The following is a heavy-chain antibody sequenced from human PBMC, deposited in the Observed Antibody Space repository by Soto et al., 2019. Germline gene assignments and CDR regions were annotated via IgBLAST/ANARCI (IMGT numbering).Heavy chain of an antibody. D-gene: IGHD2-15*01. J-gene: IGHJ4*02. CDR3: RKVLVGANGNTDSDS. CDR1: GGSIYMSAYY. Sequence: AETLALTCTVSGGSIYMSAYYWGWIRQPPGRGMEWIGNIDYNGVTYSNPSLKSRVTISRDTSKNQFSLKLTSVTAADAALYYCRKVLVGANGNTDSDSWGPGTMVTVSS. V-gene: IGHV4-39*01. CDR2: IDYNGVT.